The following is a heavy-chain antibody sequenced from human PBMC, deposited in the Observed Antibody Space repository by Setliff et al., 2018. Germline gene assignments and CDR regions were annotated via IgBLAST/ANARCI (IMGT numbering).Heavy chain of an antibody. D-gene: IGHD4-4*01. V-gene: IGHV3-23*01. Sequence: GGSLRLSCATSGFTFSSYAMSWVRQAPGKGLEWVSAMSASGTSTYHADSVKGRFTISRDNSRNTLYLQMKSLRAEDTAIYYCATSTITTYYFDYWGHGTLVTVSS. CDR1: GFTFSSYA. CDR3: ATSTITTYYFDY. J-gene: IGHJ4*01. CDR2: MSASGTST.